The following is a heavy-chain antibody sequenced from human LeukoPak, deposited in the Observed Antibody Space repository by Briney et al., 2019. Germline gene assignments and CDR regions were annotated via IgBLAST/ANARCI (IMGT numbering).Heavy chain of an antibody. CDR3: ARVFGYHEIGF. Sequence: EASVKVSCKASGYTFTTYDINWVRQATGQGLEWMGWMNPKSGNTAYAQKFQGRVTMTRNTSIDTAYLEMSSLRSEDTAMYYCARVFGYHEIGFWGQGTQVTVSS. D-gene: IGHD3-3*01. V-gene: IGHV1-8*01. CDR1: GYTFTTYD. CDR2: MNPKSGNT. J-gene: IGHJ4*02.